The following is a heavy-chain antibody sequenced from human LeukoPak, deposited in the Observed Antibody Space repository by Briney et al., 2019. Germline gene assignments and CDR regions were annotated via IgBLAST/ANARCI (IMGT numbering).Heavy chain of an antibody. CDR1: GFSFYVGG. D-gene: IGHD6-6*01. CDR2: IYWDDDK. Sequence: SGPTLVKPTQTLTLTCTFSGFSFYVGGVGWIRQSPGKPLEWLALIYWDDDKRYSPSLKSRLTITKDTSKNQVVLPMTNMDPVDTATYYCARINVPSSSLDYWGQGTLVTVSS. V-gene: IGHV2-5*02. CDR3: ARINVPSSSLDY. J-gene: IGHJ4*02.